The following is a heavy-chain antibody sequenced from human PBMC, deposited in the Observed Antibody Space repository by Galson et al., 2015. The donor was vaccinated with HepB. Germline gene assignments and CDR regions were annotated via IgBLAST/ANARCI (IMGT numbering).Heavy chain of an antibody. J-gene: IGHJ3*02. CDR1: GGTFSSYA. Sequence: SVKVSCKASGGTFSSYAISWVRQAPGQGLEWMGGIIPIFGTANYAQKFQGRVTITADESTSTAYMELSSLRSEDTAVYYCASTDGPNPGSAFDIWGQGTMVTVSS. CDR3: ASTDGPNPGSAFDI. D-gene: IGHD3-10*01. CDR2: IIPIFGTA. V-gene: IGHV1-69*13.